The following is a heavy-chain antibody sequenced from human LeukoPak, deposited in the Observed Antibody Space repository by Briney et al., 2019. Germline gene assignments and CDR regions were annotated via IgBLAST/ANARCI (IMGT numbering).Heavy chain of an antibody. CDR2: MYYTGST. V-gene: IGHV4-59*01. D-gene: IGHD1-26*01. Sequence: SETLSLTCTVSGGSIIGYHWSWIRQPPGKGLGWIGYMYYTGSTNYNPSLKSRVTISVDTSKSQFSLNLSSVTAADTAVYYCARSGTFDQWGQGTLVTVSS. CDR3: ARSGTFDQ. J-gene: IGHJ4*02. CDR1: GGSIIGYH.